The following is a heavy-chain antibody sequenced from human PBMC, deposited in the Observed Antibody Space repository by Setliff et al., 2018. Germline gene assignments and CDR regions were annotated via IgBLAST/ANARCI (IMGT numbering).Heavy chain of an antibody. Sequence: PSETLSLTCSVSGASITSGGFYWTWIRQPAGKGLEWIGHISPSGSTTYNPSVKSRVTISLDTSKNHFSLKLDSVTAADTALYYCARSPSSGAYWNPRPSHSDYWARGTLVTVSS. CDR3: ARSPSSGAYWNPRPSHSDY. CDR2: ISPSGST. J-gene: IGHJ4*02. CDR1: GASITSGGFY. V-gene: IGHV4-61*09. D-gene: IGHD1-26*01.